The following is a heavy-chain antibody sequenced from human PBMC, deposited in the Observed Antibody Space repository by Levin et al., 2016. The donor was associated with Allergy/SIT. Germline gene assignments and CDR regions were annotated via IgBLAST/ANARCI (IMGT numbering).Heavy chain of an antibody. J-gene: IGHJ3*02. Sequence: GESLKISCAASGFTFSSYGMHWVRQAPGKGLEWVAVIWYDGSNKYYADSVKGRFTISRDNSKNTLYLQMNSLRAEDTAVYYCAGSDDYGDYVGAFDIWGQGTMVTVSS. CDR3: AGSDDYGDYVGAFDI. V-gene: IGHV3-33*01. CDR2: IWYDGSNK. CDR1: GFTFSSYG. D-gene: IGHD4-17*01.